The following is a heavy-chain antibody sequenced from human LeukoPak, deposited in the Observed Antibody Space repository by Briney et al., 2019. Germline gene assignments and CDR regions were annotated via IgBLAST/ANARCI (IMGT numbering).Heavy chain of an antibody. V-gene: IGHV3-23*01. Sequence: GGSLRLSCAASGFTFSSYTMSWVRQAPGKGLKWVSTITTGGPNTYYADSVKGRFTVSRDDSKNTLYLQMNSLRAEDTAVYYCAKDGGLWVSAHWGDSWGRGTLVTVSS. CDR1: GFTFSSYT. D-gene: IGHD7-27*01. CDR3: AKDGGLWVSAHWGDS. J-gene: IGHJ4*02. CDR2: ITTGGPNT.